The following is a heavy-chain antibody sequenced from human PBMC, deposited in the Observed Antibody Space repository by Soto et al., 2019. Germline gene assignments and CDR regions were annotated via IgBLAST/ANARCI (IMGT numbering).Heavy chain of an antibody. D-gene: IGHD5-12*01. V-gene: IGHV4-4*02. J-gene: IGHJ4*02. Sequence: SETLSLTCAVSGGSISSSNWWSWVRQPPGKGLEWIGEIYYSGSTNYNPSLKSRVTISVDTSKNQFSLKLSSVTAADTAVYYCARAYGGYADYWGQGALVTVSS. CDR2: IYYSGST. CDR1: GGSISSSNW. CDR3: ARAYGGYADY.